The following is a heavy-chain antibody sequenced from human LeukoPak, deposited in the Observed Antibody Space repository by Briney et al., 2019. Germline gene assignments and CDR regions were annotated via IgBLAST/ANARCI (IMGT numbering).Heavy chain of an antibody. Sequence: PGGSLRLSCAASGFTFSDHSMDWVRQAPGKGLEWVGCIRNKANSYTTEYAASVKGRFTISRDDSKTSLYLQKNRLQCEDTAVYYGAREWDGGSYSLGYFDYWGQGTLVTVSS. CDR1: GFTFSDHS. D-gene: IGHD1-26*01. CDR2: IRNKANSYTT. V-gene: IGHV3-72*01. J-gene: IGHJ4*02. CDR3: AREWDGGSYSLGYFDY.